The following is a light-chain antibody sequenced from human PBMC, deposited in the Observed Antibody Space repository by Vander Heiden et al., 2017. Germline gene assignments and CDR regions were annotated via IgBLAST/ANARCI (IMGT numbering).Light chain of an antibody. Sequence: QSALTQPASVSGSPGQSITISGTGTSSDVGGYNYVSWYQQHPGKAPKLMIHEVSNRPSGVSNRFSGSKSGNTASLTISGLQAEDEADYYCSSYSSSSTLFGTGTKVTVL. CDR1: SSDVGGYNY. CDR3: SSYSSSSTL. V-gene: IGLV2-14*01. J-gene: IGLJ1*01. CDR2: EVS.